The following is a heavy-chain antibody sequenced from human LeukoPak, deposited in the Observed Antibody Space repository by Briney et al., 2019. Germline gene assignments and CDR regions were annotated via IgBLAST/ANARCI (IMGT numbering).Heavy chain of an antibody. CDR1: GGSISSYY. CDR3: ARDGRLPYDFWSGYPLGWFDP. D-gene: IGHD3-3*01. Sequence: SETLSLTCTVSGGSISSYYWSWIRQPAGKGLEWIGRIYTSGSTNYNPSLKSRVTMSVDTSKNQFSLKLSSVTAADTAVYYCARDGRLPYDFWSGYPLGWFDPWGQGTLVTVSS. V-gene: IGHV4-4*07. J-gene: IGHJ5*02. CDR2: IYTSGST.